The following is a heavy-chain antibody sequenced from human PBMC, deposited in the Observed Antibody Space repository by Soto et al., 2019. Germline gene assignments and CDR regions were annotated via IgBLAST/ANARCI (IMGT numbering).Heavy chain of an antibody. V-gene: IGHV4-4*07. CDR3: AKDDSGAADI. J-gene: IGHJ3*02. CDR1: GGSISSYS. CDR2: VDTTGGT. D-gene: IGHD3-16*01. Sequence: QVQLQESGPGLVEPSETLSLTCTVSGGSISSYSWNWIRQPAGKGLEWIGRVDTTGGTNYIPSLKSRVTMSVDTSKNQFSLNLRFVTAADTAGYFCAKDDSGAADIWGQGTMVTVS.